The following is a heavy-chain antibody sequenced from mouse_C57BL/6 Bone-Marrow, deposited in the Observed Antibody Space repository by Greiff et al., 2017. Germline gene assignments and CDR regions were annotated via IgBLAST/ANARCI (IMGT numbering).Heavy chain of an antibody. CDR1: GYTFTSYW. Sequence: QVQLQQPGAELVKPGASVKLSCKASGYTFTSYWMHWVKQRPGQGLEWIGMIHPNSGSTNYNEKFKSKATLTVDKSSSTAYMQPGSLTSGDSAVYYCARERRGREWFAYWGQGTLVTVSA. V-gene: IGHV1-64*01. J-gene: IGHJ3*01. CDR3: ARERRGREWFAY. D-gene: IGHD3-3*01. CDR2: IHPNSGST.